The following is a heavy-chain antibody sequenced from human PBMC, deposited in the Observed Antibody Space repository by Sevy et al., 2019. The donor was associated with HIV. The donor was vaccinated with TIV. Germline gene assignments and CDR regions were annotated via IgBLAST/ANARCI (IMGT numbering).Heavy chain of an antibody. V-gene: IGHV1-24*01. CDR1: GYTLTGLS. J-gene: IGHJ4*02. Sequence: ASVKVSCKVSGYTLTGLSMHWVRQAPGKGLEWMGRFDPEDGETFYAQNFQGRVTLTEDTSRDTAYMELSSLRYEDTAVYYCATAREYYQDSSGYLDFWGQGTLVTVSS. CDR3: ATAREYYQDSSGYLDF. D-gene: IGHD3-22*01. CDR2: FDPEDGET.